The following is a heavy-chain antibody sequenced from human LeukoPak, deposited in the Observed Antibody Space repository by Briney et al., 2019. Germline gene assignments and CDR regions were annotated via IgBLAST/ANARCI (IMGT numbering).Heavy chain of an antibody. Sequence: ASVKVSCKASGGTFSSYAISWVRQAPGQGLEWMGWMNPNSGNTGYAQKFQGRVTMTRNTSISTAYMELSSLRSEDTAVYYCARGATLNYYYYMDVWGKGTTVTISS. D-gene: IGHD5-12*01. CDR3: ARGATLNYYYYMDV. CDR2: MNPNSGNT. V-gene: IGHV1-8*02. J-gene: IGHJ6*03. CDR1: GGTFSSYA.